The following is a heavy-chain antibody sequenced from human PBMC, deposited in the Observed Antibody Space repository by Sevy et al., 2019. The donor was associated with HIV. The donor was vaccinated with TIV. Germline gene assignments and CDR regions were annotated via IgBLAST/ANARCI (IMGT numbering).Heavy chain of an antibody. Sequence: GGSLRLSCAASGFTFSDYSLNWVRQAPGKGLEWVSYISRSGTTRHYADSVRGRVTISRDDAKNSLYLQMSSLRAEDTALYYCARGLGSGWTGGYYFDYWGQGTLVTVSS. CDR1: GFTFSDYS. CDR3: ARGLGSGWTGGYYFDY. D-gene: IGHD6-19*01. CDR2: ISRSGTTR. J-gene: IGHJ4*02. V-gene: IGHV3-48*01.